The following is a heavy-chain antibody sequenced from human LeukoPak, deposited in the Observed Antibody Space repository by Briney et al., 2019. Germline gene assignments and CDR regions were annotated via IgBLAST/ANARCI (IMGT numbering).Heavy chain of an antibody. CDR2: ISTSSTYI. D-gene: IGHD3-16*01. CDR1: GFTFSSCS. Sequence: GGSLRLSCAASGFTFSSCSMNWVRQAPGKGLEWVSYISTSSTYIYYADSLNGRFTISRDNAKNSLYLQMNSLRAEDTAVYYCARLGRGGLDYWGQGTLVTVSS. J-gene: IGHJ4*02. V-gene: IGHV3-21*01. CDR3: ARLGRGGLDY.